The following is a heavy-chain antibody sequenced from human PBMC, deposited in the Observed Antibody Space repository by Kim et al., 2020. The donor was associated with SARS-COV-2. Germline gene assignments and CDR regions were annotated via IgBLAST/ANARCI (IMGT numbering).Heavy chain of an antibody. V-gene: IGHV3-9*01. Sequence: DAVTGRFTTTRDTAKTSLYLQMNSLRVEDTALYYCAKGLGFGDLLYFDHWGQGTLVTVSS. D-gene: IGHD3-10*01. J-gene: IGHJ4*02. CDR3: AKGLGFGDLLYFDH.